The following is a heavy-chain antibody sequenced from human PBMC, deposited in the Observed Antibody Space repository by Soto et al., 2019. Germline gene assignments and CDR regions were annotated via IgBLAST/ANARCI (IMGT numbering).Heavy chain of an antibody. CDR1: GFTFASHT. Sequence: PVGSLSLSCTASGFTFASHTMHWVRHAPGKGLEWVAVISFDGNSENYADSVRGRFTISRDNSKNTVFLQMNSLGPEETAVYHCARDAARNSDYFDYRGQGARVTGSS. V-gene: IGHV3-30-3*01. J-gene: IGHJ4*02. CDR3: ARDAARNSDYFDY. D-gene: IGHD2-15*01. CDR2: ISFDGNSE.